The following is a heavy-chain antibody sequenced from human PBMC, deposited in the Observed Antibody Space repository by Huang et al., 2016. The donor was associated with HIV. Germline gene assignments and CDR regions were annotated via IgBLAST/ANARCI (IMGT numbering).Heavy chain of an antibody. CDR1: GYSFTSYW. CDR2: IYPCESDN. D-gene: IGHD1-1*01. CDR3: ARPSTTWYFDY. V-gene: IGHV5-51*01. Sequence: EVQLVQSGAEVKKPGESLKISCKCSGYSFTSYWIGWVRQMPGKGLEWRGIIYPCESDNRYSPSFQGQVTISADKSISTAYLQWSSLKASDTAMYYCARPSTTWYFDYWGQGTLVTVSS. J-gene: IGHJ4*02.